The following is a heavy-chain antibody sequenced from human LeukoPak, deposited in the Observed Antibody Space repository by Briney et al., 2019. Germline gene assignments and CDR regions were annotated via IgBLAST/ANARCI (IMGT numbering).Heavy chain of an antibody. CDR3: ARAEYDILTGYPPNAFDI. CDR1: GGSISSGDYY. D-gene: IGHD3-9*01. V-gene: IGHV4-30-4*01. J-gene: IGHJ3*02. CDR2: IYYSGST. Sequence: SETLSLTCTVSGGSISSGDYYWSWIRQPPGKGPEWIGYIYYSGSTYYNPSLKSRVTISVDTSKNQLSLKLSSVTAADTAVYYCARAEYDILTGYPPNAFDIWGQGTMVTVSS.